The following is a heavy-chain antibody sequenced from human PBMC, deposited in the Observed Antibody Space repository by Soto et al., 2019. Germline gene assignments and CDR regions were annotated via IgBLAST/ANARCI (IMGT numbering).Heavy chain of an antibody. D-gene: IGHD5-12*01. CDR3: ARVPRFSGSGYQRNYYYMDV. CDR1: GGSFSGYY. CDR2: INHSGST. V-gene: IGHV4-34*01. J-gene: IGHJ6*03. Sequence: NPAETLSLTCAVYGGSFSGYYWSWIRQPPGKGLEWIGEINHSGSTNYNPSLKSRVTISVDTSKNQFSLKLSSVTAADTAVYYCARVPRFSGSGYQRNYYYMDVWGKGTTVTVSS.